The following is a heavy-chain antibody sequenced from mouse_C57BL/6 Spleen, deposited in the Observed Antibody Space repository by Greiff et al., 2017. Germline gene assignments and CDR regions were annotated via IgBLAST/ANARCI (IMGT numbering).Heavy chain of an antibody. CDR1: GYTFTSYW. J-gene: IGHJ2*01. CDR3: ARGIDYDGSSPYFDY. D-gene: IGHD1-1*01. V-gene: IGHV1-69*01. Sequence: VQLQQPGAELVMPGASVKLSCKASGYTFTSYWMHWVKQRPGQGLEWIGEIDPSDSYTNYNQKFKGKSTLTVDKSSSTAYMQHSSLTSEDSAVYYCARGIDYDGSSPYFDYWGQGTTLTVSS. CDR2: IDPSDSYT.